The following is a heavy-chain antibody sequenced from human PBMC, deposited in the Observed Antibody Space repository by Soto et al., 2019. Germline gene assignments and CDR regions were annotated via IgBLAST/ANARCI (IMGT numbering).Heavy chain of an antibody. Sequence: GGSVRLSCAASGFTFSSYAMHWVRQAPGKGLEWVAVISYDGSNKYYADSVKGRFTISRDNSKNTLYLQMNSLRAEDTAVYYCARDPPRSSGYYFDYWGQGTLVTVSS. CDR3: ARDPPRSSGYYFDY. CDR2: ISYDGSNK. V-gene: IGHV3-30-3*01. CDR1: GFTFSSYA. J-gene: IGHJ4*02. D-gene: IGHD3-22*01.